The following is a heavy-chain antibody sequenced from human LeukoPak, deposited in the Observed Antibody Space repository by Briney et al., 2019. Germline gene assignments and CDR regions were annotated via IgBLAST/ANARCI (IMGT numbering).Heavy chain of an antibody. CDR2: INPHSGGT. Sequence: ASVNVSCKASGYTFSDNYIHGVRHAPGQGLEWMGWINPHSGGTNYGENFQGRVTLTRYTSISTAYMDRSSLISDDTAVYYCAREFMRVTAFDIWGQGTMVTVSS. J-gene: IGHJ3*02. V-gene: IGHV1-2*02. CDR1: GYTFSDNY. D-gene: IGHD2-21*02. CDR3: AREFMRVTAFDI.